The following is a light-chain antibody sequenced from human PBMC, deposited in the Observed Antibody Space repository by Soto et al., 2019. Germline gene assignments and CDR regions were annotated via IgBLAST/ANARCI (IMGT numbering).Light chain of an antibody. Sequence: QSALTQPPSVSASPGQKVTISCSGSSSNIGNNYVSWYQQLPGTAPKLLIYESDKRPSGIPDRFSGSKSGTSATLGITGLQTGDEADYYCGTWDASLSANVFGRGTKVTV. V-gene: IGLV1-51*02. J-gene: IGLJ1*01. CDR1: SSNIGNNY. CDR2: ESD. CDR3: GTWDASLSANV.